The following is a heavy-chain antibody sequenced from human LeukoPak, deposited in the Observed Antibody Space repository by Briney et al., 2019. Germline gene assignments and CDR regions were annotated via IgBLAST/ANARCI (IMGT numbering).Heavy chain of an antibody. V-gene: IGHV3-53*01. CDR3: ARDGGGYCSSTSCSIAGMDV. J-gene: IGHJ6*02. CDR2: IYSGGST. D-gene: IGHD2-2*01. CDR1: VITVSSND. Sequence: GGFLRLSCAATVITVSSNDLSWVRQAPWKGLEWVSVIYSGGSTYYADSVKGRFTISRDNSKNTLYLQMNSLRAEDTAVYYCARDGGGYCSSTSCSIAGMDVWGQGTTVTVSS.